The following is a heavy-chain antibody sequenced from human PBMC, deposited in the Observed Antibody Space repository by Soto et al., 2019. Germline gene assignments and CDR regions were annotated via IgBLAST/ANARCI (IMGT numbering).Heavy chain of an antibody. J-gene: IGHJ4*02. V-gene: IGHV1-2*02. D-gene: IGHD6-19*01. CDR2: INPKSGST. CDR3: ARGDRTYIAVIGAAFVY. CDR1: GYTFTDYY. Sequence: QVQLVQSGAEVRKPGASVKVSCKASGYTFTDYYLKWVRQAPGLGLVWKGWINPKSGSTEYAQKFQGRVTMTRDTSISTAYMELSSLRSADTSVYYCARGDRTYIAVIGAAFVYWGQGALVTVSS.